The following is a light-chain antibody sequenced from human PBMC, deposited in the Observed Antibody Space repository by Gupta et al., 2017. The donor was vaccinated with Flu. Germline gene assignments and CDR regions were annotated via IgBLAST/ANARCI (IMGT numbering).Light chain of an antibody. J-gene: IGKJ1*01. CDR3: QHYGSPPWT. Sequence: GTLSLSPGERATRSCRASQRVKTNYLAWYQQRPGQAPRLLIYDASNRATGIPDRFSASGSGTDFTLTISRREPEDFAVYHCQHYGSPPWTFGQGTKVEI. V-gene: IGKV3-20*01. CDR2: DAS. CDR1: QRVKTNY.